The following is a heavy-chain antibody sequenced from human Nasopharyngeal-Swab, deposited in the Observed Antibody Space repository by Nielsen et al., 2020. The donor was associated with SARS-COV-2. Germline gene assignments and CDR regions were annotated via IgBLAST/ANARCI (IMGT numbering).Heavy chain of an antibody. CDR3: ARGRRERAPRYYYYGMDV. CDR1: GGAFSGFY. V-gene: IGHV4-34*01. D-gene: IGHD1-1*01. CDR2: INPSGST. Sequence: SETLSLTCAVYGGAFSGFYWSWIRQSPGEGLEWIGEINPSGSTDYNPSLKSRVSMSVDTSKNQVFLNLRSVTAADTALDYCARGRRERAPRYYYYGMDVWGQGTTVTVS. J-gene: IGHJ6*02.